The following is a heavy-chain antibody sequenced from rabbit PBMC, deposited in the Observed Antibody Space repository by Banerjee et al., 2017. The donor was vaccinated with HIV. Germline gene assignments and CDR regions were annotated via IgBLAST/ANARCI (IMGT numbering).Heavy chain of an antibody. CDR1: GFSFSSSYD. D-gene: IGHD4-1*01. Sequence: QEQLVESGGGLVKPGASLTLTCTASGFSFSSSYDMCWVRQAPGKGLEWVACAVAGSSGSTYSATWAKGRFTISKTSSTTVTLQMTSLTAADTATYFCARDLDGVIGWNFGWWGQGTLVTVS. CDR3: ARDLDGVIGWNFGW. CDR2: AVAGSSGST. V-gene: IGHV1S45*01. J-gene: IGHJ3*01.